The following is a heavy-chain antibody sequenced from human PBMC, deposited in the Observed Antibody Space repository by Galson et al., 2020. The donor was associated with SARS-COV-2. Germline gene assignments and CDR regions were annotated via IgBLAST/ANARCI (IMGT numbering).Heavy chain of an antibody. CDR1: GFTFGSYG. CDR2: IWYDGSNK. J-gene: IGHJ5*02. V-gene: IGHV3-33*01. Sequence: QLGESLKISCAASGFTFGSYGMHWVRQAPGKGLELVAVIWYDGSNKYYADSVKGRFTISRDNSKNTLYLQMNSLRAEDTAVYYCARGANWFDPWGQGTLVTVSS. CDR3: ARGANWFDP.